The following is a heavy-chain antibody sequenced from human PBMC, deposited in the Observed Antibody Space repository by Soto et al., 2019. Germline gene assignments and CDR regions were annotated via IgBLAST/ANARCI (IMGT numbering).Heavy chain of an antibody. D-gene: IGHD6-13*01. V-gene: IGHV3-30-3*01. J-gene: IGHJ5*02. CDR3: AGEQQLGYNWFDP. CDR1: GFTFSSYA. CDR2: ISYDGSNK. Sequence: QVQLVESGGGVVQTGRSLRLSCAASGFTFSSYAMHWVRQAPGKGLEWVAVISYDGSNKYYADSVKGRFTISRDNSKNTLYLQMNSLRAEDTAVYYCAGEQQLGYNWFDPWGQGTLVTVSS.